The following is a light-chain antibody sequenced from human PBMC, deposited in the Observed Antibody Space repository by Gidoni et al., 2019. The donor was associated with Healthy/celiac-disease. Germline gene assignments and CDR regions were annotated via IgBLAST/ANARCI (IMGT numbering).Light chain of an antibody. V-gene: IGKV3-20*01. CDR3: QQYGSSQT. CDR2: GAS. Sequence: ERATLSCRASQSVSSSYLAWYQQKPGQAPRLLIYGASSRATGIPDRFSGSGSGTDFTLTISRLEPEDFAVYYCQQYGSSQTFGQGTEVEIK. CDR1: QSVSSSY. J-gene: IGKJ1*01.